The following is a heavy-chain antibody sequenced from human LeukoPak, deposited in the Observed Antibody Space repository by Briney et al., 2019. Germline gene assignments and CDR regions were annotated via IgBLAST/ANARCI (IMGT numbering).Heavy chain of an antibody. CDR3: ARAIAVAGKHDAFDI. D-gene: IGHD6-19*01. J-gene: IGHJ3*02. Sequence: SETLSLTCTVSGGSLSSYYWSWVRQPPGKGLEGIGYIYYSGSTNYNPSLKSRVTISVDTSKNQFSLKLSSVTAADTAVYYCARAIAVAGKHDAFDIWGQGTMVTVSS. V-gene: IGHV4-59*08. CDR1: GGSLSSYY. CDR2: IYYSGST.